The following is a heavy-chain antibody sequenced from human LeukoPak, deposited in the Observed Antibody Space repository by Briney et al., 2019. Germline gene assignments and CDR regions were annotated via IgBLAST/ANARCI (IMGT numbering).Heavy chain of an antibody. CDR3: ATDSPDYGGKGFDY. V-gene: IGHV3-53*01. CDR2: IYSGGDT. CDR1: GFTVSSSY. Sequence: PGGSLRLSCAASGFTVSSSYMSWVSQAPGKGLEWVSVIYSGGDTYYADSVKGRFTISRDNSKNSLYLQMNTLRAEDTAIYYCATDSPDYGGKGFDYWGQGTLVTVSS. J-gene: IGHJ4*02. D-gene: IGHD4-23*01.